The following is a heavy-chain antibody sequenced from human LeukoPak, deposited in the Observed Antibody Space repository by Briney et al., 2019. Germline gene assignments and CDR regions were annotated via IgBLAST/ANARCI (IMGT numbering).Heavy chain of an antibody. CDR1: GFIFNNYA. Sequence: PGGSLRLSCAGSGFIFNNYAMHWVRQPPGKGLEWVSGISWNSGTIDYADSVRGRFTISRDNAKNSLYLQMDSLRVEDTAFYYCAKGDAFDIWGQGTMVTVSS. V-gene: IGHV3-9*01. J-gene: IGHJ3*02. CDR3: AKGDAFDI. CDR2: ISWNSGTI.